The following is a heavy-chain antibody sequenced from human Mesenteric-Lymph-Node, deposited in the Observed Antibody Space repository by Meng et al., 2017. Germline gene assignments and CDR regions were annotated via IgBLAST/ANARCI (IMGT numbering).Heavy chain of an antibody. Sequence: ESLKISCAASGFTFSSYSMSWVRQAPGKGLECIGSVHHSGSAYYNPSLKSRVTMSIDTSKNHFSLELTSMTAADTAVYYCARSGVGATRGFDYWGQGALVTVSS. CDR2: VHHSGSA. D-gene: IGHD1-26*01. CDR3: ARSGVGATRGFDY. V-gene: IGHV4-38-2*01. CDR1: GFTFSSYS. J-gene: IGHJ4*02.